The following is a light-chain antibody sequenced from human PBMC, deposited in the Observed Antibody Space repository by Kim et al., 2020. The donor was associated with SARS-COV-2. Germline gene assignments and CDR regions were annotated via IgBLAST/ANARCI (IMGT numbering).Light chain of an antibody. J-gene: IGKJ2*01. CDR2: AAS. V-gene: IGKV3-15*01. CDR1: HDINVN. CDR3: QQYNNWPPYT. Sequence: EIVMTQSPATLSLSPGERATLSCRASHDINVNLAWYQQKPGQAPRLLIYAASNRATGVPVRFAGSGAGTDYTLTISSLHSEDFAVYYCQQYNNWPPYTFGQGTKLEIK.